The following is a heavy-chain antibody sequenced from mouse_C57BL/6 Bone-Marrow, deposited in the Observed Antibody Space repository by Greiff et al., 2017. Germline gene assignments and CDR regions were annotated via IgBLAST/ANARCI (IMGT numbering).Heavy chain of an antibody. CDR1: GFTFSSYA. Sequence: EVKLVESGEGLVKPGGSLKLSCAASGFTFSSYAMSWVRQTPEKRLEWVAYISSGGDYIYYADTVKGRFTISRDNARNTLYLQMSSLKSEDTAMYYCTRDPPAYYYGSSFWYFDVWGTGTTVTVSS. V-gene: IGHV5-9-1*02. J-gene: IGHJ1*03. CDR3: TRDPPAYYYGSSFWYFDV. CDR2: ISSGGDYI. D-gene: IGHD1-1*01.